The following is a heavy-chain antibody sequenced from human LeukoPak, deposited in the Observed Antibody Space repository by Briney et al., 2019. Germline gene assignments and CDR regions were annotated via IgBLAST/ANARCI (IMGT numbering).Heavy chain of an antibody. D-gene: IGHD5-24*01. CDR3: ARVRDGYNDAFDI. CDR2: FNPSGGST. V-gene: IGHV1-46*01. CDR1: GYTFTSYG. Sequence: ASVKVSCKASGYTFTSYGISWVRQAPGQGLEWMGVFNPSGGSTSYAQKFQGRVTMTRDTSTSTVYMELGSLRSEDAAVYYCARVRDGYNDAFDIWGQGTMVTVSS. J-gene: IGHJ3*02.